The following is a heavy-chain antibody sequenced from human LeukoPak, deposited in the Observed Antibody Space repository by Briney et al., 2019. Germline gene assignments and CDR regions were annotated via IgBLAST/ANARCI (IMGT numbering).Heavy chain of an antibody. Sequence: GGSLRLSCAASGFTFSSYAMHWVRQAPGEGLEWVAVISYDGSNKYYADSVKGRFTISRDNSKNTLYLQMNSLRAEDTAVYYCARAGRWPTNYYYYGMDVWGQGTTVTVSS. V-gene: IGHV3-30*04. CDR2: ISYDGSNK. CDR3: ARAGRWPTNYYYYGMDV. D-gene: IGHD6-13*01. J-gene: IGHJ6*02. CDR1: GFTFSSYA.